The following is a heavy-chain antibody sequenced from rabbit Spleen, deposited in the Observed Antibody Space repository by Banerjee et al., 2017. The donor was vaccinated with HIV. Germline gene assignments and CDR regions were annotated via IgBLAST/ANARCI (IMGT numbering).Heavy chain of an antibody. Sequence: EQLEESGGGLVKPEGSLTLTCKASGFSFSSNGICWVRQAPGKGLEWIGCIGTGSGTSYYATWAKGRFTISKTSSTTVTLQMTSLTAADTATYFCARDSYDDYGDVDLWGPGTLVTVS. J-gene: IGHJ4*01. CDR2: IGTGSGTS. CDR3: ARDSYDDYGDVDL. D-gene: IGHD2-1*01. V-gene: IGHV1S45*01. CDR1: GFSFSSNG.